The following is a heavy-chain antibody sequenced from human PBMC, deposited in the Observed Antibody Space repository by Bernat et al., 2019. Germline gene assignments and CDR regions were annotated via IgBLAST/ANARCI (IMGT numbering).Heavy chain of an antibody. Sequence: QVQLVESGGGVVQPGRSLRLSCAASGFTFSSYAMHWVRQAPGKGLEWVAVISYDGSNKYYADSVKGRFTISRDNSKNTLYLQMNSLRAEDAAVHYCARDRPLGGDITMIVVVITFDFDYWGQGTLVTVSS. J-gene: IGHJ4*02. CDR3: ARDRPLGGDITMIVVVITFDFDY. CDR1: GFTFSSYA. D-gene: IGHD3-22*01. CDR2: ISYDGSNK. V-gene: IGHV3-30-3*01.